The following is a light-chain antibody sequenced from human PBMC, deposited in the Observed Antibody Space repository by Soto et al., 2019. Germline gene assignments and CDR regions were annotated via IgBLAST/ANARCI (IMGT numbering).Light chain of an antibody. J-gene: IGKJ1*01. CDR2: GAS. CDR1: QSVSSSY. CDR3: QHYGNSPPWT. V-gene: IGKV3-20*01. Sequence: EIVLTQSPGTLSLSPGERVTLSCRASQSVSSSYLAWYQQKPGQAPRLLIYGASSRATGIPDRFSGSGSGTDFTLTISRLEPEDFAVYYCQHYGNSPPWTFGQGTKVEIK.